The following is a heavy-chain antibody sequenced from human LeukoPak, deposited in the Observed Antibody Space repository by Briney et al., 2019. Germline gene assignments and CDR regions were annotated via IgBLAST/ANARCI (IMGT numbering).Heavy chain of an antibody. Sequence: GGSMRLSCGASGFSFRDHYMDWVRQPPGKGLEWVGRIRTKPKSYTTDYAASVKGRFTISRDDSKNLLYLQMNSLKTEDTAVYYCGRVGDYFDNNGYSLDAVDAWGRGTMVTVSS. CDR3: GRVGDYFDNNGYSLDAVDA. CDR1: GFSFRDHY. CDR2: IRTKPKSYTT. J-gene: IGHJ3*01. V-gene: IGHV3-72*01. D-gene: IGHD3-22*01.